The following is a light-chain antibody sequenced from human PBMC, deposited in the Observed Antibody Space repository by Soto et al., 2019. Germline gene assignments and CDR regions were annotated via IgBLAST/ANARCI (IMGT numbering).Light chain of an antibody. Sequence: DLQMTQSPSTLSASVGDRVTITCRASESISSWLAWYQHKPGKAPKHLIYKASSLESGVPSRFSGSGSGTEFTLTISSLQPDDFATYYCQQYKTYSQTFGQGTKLEIK. CDR3: QQYKTYSQT. CDR2: KAS. V-gene: IGKV1-5*03. CDR1: ESISSW. J-gene: IGKJ2*01.